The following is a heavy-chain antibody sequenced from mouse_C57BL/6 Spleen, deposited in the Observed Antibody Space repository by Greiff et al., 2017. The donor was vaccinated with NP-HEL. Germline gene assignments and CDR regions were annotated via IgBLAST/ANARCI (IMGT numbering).Heavy chain of an antibody. D-gene: IGHD2-1*01. CDR2: INPNYGTT. V-gene: IGHV1-39*01. CDR3: ARPHYYGNDYYAMDD. Sequence: EVQGVESGPELVKPGASVKISCKASGYSFTDYNMNWVKQSNGKSLEWIGVINPNYGTTSYNQKFKGKATLTVDQSSSTAYMQLNSLTSEDSAVYYCARPHYYGNDYYAMDDWGQGTAVTVSS. J-gene: IGHJ4*01. CDR1: GYSFTDYN.